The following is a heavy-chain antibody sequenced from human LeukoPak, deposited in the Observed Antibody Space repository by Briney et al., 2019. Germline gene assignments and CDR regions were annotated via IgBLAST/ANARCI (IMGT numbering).Heavy chain of an antibody. CDR1: GGSISSYY. CDR3: ARDVSPYSSGWDYYYYMDV. V-gene: IGHV4-4*07. D-gene: IGHD6-19*01. Sequence: SETLSLTCTVSGGSISSYYWSWLRQPAGKGLEWIGRIYTSGSTNYNPSLKSRVTISVNKSKNQLSLKLSSVTAADTAVYYCARDVSPYSSGWDYYYYMDVWGKGTTVTVSS. CDR2: IYTSGST. J-gene: IGHJ6*03.